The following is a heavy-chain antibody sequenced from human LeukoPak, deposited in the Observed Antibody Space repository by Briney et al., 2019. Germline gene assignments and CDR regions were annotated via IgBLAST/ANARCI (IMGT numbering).Heavy chain of an antibody. Sequence: PSETLSLTCTVSGGSISSYYWSWFRQPPGKRLEWIGSIYYSGSTTYNPSLKSRVTISVDTSKNLFSLQLSSVTAADTAVYYCARANYFDYWGQGTLVTVSS. CDR3: ARANYFDY. CDR1: GGSISSYY. CDR2: IYYSGST. V-gene: IGHV4-59*01. J-gene: IGHJ4*02.